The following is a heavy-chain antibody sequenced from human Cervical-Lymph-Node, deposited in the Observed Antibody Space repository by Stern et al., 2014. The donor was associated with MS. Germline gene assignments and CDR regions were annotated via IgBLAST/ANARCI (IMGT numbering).Heavy chain of an antibody. D-gene: IGHD2-15*01. J-gene: IGHJ4*02. V-gene: IGHV4-59*08. CDR1: NGSISNYY. Sequence: QVQLQESGPGLVKPSETLSLTCTVSNGSISNYYWSWIRKPPGKGLEWIAYIFYSGRTYYNPSVTGRVTVSADTSKNQFSLELRSVTAADTAVYYCARFLGAIGGFDYWGRGNLVTVSS. CDR2: IFYSGRT. CDR3: ARFLGAIGGFDY.